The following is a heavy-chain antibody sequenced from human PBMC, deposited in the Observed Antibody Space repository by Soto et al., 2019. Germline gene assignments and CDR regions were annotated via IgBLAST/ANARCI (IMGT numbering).Heavy chain of an antibody. CDR3: AREPPTYTYYYYYMDV. CDR1: GCSISSGGYY. V-gene: IGHV4-31*03. CDR2: IYYSGST. Sequence: QVQLQESGPGLVKPSQTLSLTCTVSGCSISSGGYYWSWIRQHPGKGLEWIGYIYYSGSTYYNPSLKSRVTISVDTSKNQFSLKLSSVTAADTAVYYCAREPPTYTYYYYYMDVWGKGTTVTVSS. J-gene: IGHJ6*03. D-gene: IGHD2-2*02.